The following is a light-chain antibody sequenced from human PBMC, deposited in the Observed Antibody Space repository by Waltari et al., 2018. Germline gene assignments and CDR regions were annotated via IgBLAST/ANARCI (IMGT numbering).Light chain of an antibody. CDR1: SSNIGNNY. CDR3: AAWDDSLRGPV. Sequence: QSVLTQPPSASETPGQRVTISCSGSSSNIGNNYVYWYQQFPGTAPKLLIYRNNPRPSGVPDRFSGSKSGTSASLAISWLRSEDESDYYCAAWDDSLRGPVFGGGTKVTVL. V-gene: IGLV1-47*01. J-gene: IGLJ3*02. CDR2: RNN.